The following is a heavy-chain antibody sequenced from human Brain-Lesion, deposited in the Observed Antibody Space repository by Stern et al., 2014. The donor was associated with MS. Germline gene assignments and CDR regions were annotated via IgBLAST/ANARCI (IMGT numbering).Heavy chain of an antibody. J-gene: IGHJ6*02. Sequence: VQLLESGAEVKKPGASVKVSCQTSGYIFTGYYIHWVRQAPGQGLEWMPWINPNTGGPRYAQKFQGRVTMSRDTSISTAYVELSSLTSDDTAVYYCARDQRGITIFGVVTDYYYLGMDVWGQGTTVTVSS. CDR3: ARDQRGITIFGVVTDYYYLGMDV. D-gene: IGHD3-3*01. V-gene: IGHV1-2*02. CDR1: GYIFTGYY. CDR2: INPNTGGP.